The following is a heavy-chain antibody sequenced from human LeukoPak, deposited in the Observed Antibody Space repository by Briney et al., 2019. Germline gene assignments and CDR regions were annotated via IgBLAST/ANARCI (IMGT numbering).Heavy chain of an antibody. V-gene: IGHV3-64*04. CDR2: INGDGRTA. CDR3: ARGYTGYFP. Sequence: GGSLRLSCSASGFIFSTYTMYWVRQAPGKGLENLSVINGDGRTAYYADSVKGRFTISRDNAKNSLYLQMNSLRAEDTAVYYCARGYTGYFPWGQGTLVIVSS. CDR1: GFIFSTYT. J-gene: IGHJ5*02. D-gene: IGHD3-9*01.